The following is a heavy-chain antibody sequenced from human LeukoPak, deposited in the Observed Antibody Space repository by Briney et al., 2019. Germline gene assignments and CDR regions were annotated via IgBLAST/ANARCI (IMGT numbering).Heavy chain of an antibody. V-gene: IGHV3-7*05. CDR2: MEQDGRAK. CDR1: TLTLNNYW. J-gene: IGHJ4*02. Sequence: VGSLRLSCTASTLTLNNYWMSWVRQAPGKGLESAANMEQDGRAKSHVDSVKGRFTISRDNAKNSLYLQMNSLRAEDTAVYYCASRAGYTGSWSAFDYWGQGTLVTVPS. D-gene: IGHD6-13*01. CDR3: ASRAGYTGSWSAFDY.